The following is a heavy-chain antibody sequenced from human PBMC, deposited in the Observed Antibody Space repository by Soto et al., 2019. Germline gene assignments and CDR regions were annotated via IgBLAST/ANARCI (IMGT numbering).Heavy chain of an antibody. Sequence: SQTLSLTCAISGDSVSSNSAAWNWIRQSPSRGLEWLGRTYYRSKWYNDYAVSVKSRITINPDTSKNKFSLQLNSVTPEDTAVYYCAAGVRPKYCSSTSCSQGYYMDVWGKGTTVTVSS. CDR1: GDSVSSNSAA. V-gene: IGHV6-1*01. D-gene: IGHD2-2*01. CDR2: TYYRSKWYN. J-gene: IGHJ6*03. CDR3: AAGVRPKYCSSTSCSQGYYMDV.